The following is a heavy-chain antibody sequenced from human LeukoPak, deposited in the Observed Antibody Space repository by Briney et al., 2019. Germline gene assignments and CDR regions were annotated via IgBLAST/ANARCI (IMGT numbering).Heavy chain of an antibody. CDR2: IYYSGST. V-gene: IGHV4-59*01. Sequence: SESLSLTCTVSGGSISSYYWSWIRRPPGKGLEWVGYIYYSGSTNYNPSLKSRVTISADTSKNQFSLKLSSVTAADTAVYYCARGTGGITGTTGFDYWGQGTLVTVSS. CDR3: ARGTGGITGTTGFDY. D-gene: IGHD1-20*01. CDR1: GGSISSYY. J-gene: IGHJ4*02.